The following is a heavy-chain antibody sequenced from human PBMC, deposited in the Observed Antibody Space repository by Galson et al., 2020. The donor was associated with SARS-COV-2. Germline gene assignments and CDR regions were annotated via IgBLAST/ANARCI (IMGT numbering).Heavy chain of an antibody. D-gene: IGHD3-3*01. J-gene: IGHJ4*02. CDR2: FYKSGNT. V-gene: IGHV4-38-2*01. Sequence: SETLSLTCAVSGYSISSGYYWGWIRQPPGMGLEWIGRFYKSGNTYYNPSVNSRVTISVDMSKNEFSLNLRSVTASDTAVYYCARVGATILGPAIDFWGPGSLVTVSS. CDR1: GYSISSGYY. CDR3: ARVGATILGPAIDF.